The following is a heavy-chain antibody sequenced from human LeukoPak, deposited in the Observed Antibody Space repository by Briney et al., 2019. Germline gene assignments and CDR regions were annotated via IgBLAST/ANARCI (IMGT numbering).Heavy chain of an antibody. CDR1: GFTFSNYG. J-gene: IGHJ6*02. CDR2: ISYDGSNE. CDR3: AKDALVGGVRYYGMDV. D-gene: IGHD2-15*01. V-gene: IGHV3-30*18. Sequence: GGSLRLSCAASGFTFSNYGMHWVRQAPGKGLEWVAVISYDGSNEDYADSVKGRFTISRDNSKNTLYLQMNSLGAEDTAVYYCAKDALVGGVRYYGMDVWGQGTMVTVSS.